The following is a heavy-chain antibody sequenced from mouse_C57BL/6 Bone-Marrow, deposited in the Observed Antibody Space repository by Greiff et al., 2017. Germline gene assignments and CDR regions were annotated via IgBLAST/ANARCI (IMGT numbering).Heavy chain of an antibody. CDR1: GYTFTSYG. Sequence: VQLKESGAELVRPGSSVKMSCKTSGYTFTSYGINWVKQRPGQGLEWIGYIYIGNGYTEYNEKFKGKATLTSDTASSTAYMQLSSLTSEDSAIYFCARGGYFYYGSTYFDYWGQGTTLTVSS. V-gene: IGHV1-58*01. CDR2: IYIGNGYT. CDR3: ARGGYFYYGSTYFDY. J-gene: IGHJ2*01. D-gene: IGHD1-1*01.